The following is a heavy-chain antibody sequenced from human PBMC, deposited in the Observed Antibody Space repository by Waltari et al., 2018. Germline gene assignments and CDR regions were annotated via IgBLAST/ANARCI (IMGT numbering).Heavy chain of an antibody. J-gene: IGHJ4*02. CDR2: ILQDGSEQ. CDR3: ATLRYLED. Sequence: EVQLVESGGGLVQPGESLKLPCFVSGLDISPYWMSWVRQAPGKGPEWVANILQDGSEQYYVDSVKGRFTISRDNAKNSLSLHMNSLRVEDTAVYYCATLRYLEDWGQGTLVTVS. CDR1: GLDISPYW. V-gene: IGHV3-7*03. D-gene: IGHD3-9*01.